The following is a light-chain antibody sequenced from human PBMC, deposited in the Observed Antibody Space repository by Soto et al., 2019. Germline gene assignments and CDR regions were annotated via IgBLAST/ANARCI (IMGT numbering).Light chain of an antibody. Sequence: EIVFTQAPATLSFSRGGRATLSCRASQSVSSYLAWYQQKPGQAPRLLIYDASNRATGIPARFSGSGSGTDFTLTISSLEPEDFAVYYCQQRSNWPPITLGQGTRLEIK. CDR2: DAS. J-gene: IGKJ5*01. CDR3: QQRSNWPPIT. CDR1: QSVSSY. V-gene: IGKV3-11*01.